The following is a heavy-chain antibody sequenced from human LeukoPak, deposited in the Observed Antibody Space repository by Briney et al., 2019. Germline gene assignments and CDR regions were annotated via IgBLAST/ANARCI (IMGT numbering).Heavy chain of an antibody. J-gene: IGHJ5*02. V-gene: IGHV5-51*01. CDR2: IYPGDSDT. CDR3: ARHTYSSSSSGFDP. Sequence: GASLQISGQGSGSTFTSYWIGWVRQLPGKGLEWMGIIYPGDSDTRYSPSFQGQVTISADKSISTAYLQWSSLKASDTAMYYCARHTYSSSSSGFDPWGQGTLVTVSS. CDR1: GSTFTSYW. D-gene: IGHD6-6*01.